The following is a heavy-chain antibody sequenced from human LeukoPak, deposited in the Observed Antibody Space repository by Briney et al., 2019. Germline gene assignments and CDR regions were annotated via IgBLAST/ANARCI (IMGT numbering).Heavy chain of an antibody. CDR3: AKDKWELLPSWFDP. V-gene: IGHV3-30*18. CDR2: ISYDGSNK. CDR1: GFTFSSYG. J-gene: IGHJ5*02. D-gene: IGHD1-26*01. Sequence: GGSLRLSCAASGFTFSSYGMHWVRHAPGKGLEWVAVISYDGSNKYYADSVKGRFTISRDNSKNTLYLQMNSLRAEDTAVYYCAKDKWELLPSWFDPWGQGTLVTVSS.